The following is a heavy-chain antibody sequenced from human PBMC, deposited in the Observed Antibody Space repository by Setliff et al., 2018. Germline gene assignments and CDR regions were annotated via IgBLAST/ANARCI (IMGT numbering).Heavy chain of an antibody. CDR3: ARDTMVRGVIIPGMDY. CDR2: ISSSGSTI. CDR1: GLTFSDYY. J-gene: IGHJ4*02. D-gene: IGHD3-10*01. V-gene: IGHV3-11*04. Sequence: GGSLRLSCAASGLTFSDYYVRWIRQAPGKGLEWVSYISSSGSTIYYADSVKGRFTISRDNAKNSLYLQMNSLRAEDTAVYYCARDTMVRGVIIPGMDYWGQGTLVTVSS.